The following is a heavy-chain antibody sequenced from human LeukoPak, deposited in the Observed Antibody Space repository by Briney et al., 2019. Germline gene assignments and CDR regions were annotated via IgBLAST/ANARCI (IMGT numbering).Heavy chain of an antibody. Sequence: SETLSLTCTVSGGSINSYYWSWIRQPPGRGLEWIGSIHYSGSTSSNPFLRSRVTISVDKSKNQFSLKLSSVTAADTAVYYCASDLLVDAFDIWGQGTMVTVSS. J-gene: IGHJ3*02. V-gene: IGHV4-59*01. CDR3: ASDLLVDAFDI. D-gene: IGHD2/OR15-2a*01. CDR1: GGSINSYY. CDR2: IHYSGST.